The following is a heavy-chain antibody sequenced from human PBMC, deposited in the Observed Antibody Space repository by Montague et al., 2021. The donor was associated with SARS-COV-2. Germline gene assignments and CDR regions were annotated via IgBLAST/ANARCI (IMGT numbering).Heavy chain of an antibody. J-gene: IGHJ1*01. CDR3: AKVVRGTITGAEYFQH. CDR1: GFTVSTNY. Sequence: SLRLSCAVSGFTVSTNYMSWVRQAPGKGLEWVSTLYSGGTTYYADSVKGRFTISRDNSKNTIYLQMNSLTADDTAVYYCAKVVRGTITGAEYFQHWGQGTLVAVSS. CDR2: LYSGGTT. V-gene: IGHV3-53*01. D-gene: IGHD3-10*01.